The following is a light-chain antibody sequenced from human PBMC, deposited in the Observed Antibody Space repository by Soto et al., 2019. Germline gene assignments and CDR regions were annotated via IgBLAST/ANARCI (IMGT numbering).Light chain of an antibody. CDR1: QSVSSN. Sequence: EIVMTQSPATLSVSPGERATLSCRASQSVSSNLAWYQQKPGQAPRLLIYGASTRATGISARFSGSRSGTECTLTISSLQSEDFAVYYCQQYNNWPPTFGQGTRLEIK. CDR3: QQYNNWPPT. V-gene: IGKV3-15*01. J-gene: IGKJ5*01. CDR2: GAS.